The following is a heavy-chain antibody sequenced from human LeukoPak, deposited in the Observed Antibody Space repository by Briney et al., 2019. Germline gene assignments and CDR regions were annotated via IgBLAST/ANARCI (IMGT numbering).Heavy chain of an antibody. CDR2: ISSTSSTI. CDR3: ARAASGNTFGYYY. D-gene: IGHD2-2*03. J-gene: IGHJ4*02. V-gene: IGHV3-48*02. Sequence: GGSLRLSCVASGFSFSTYAMTWVRQAPGKGLEWVSYISSTSSTIYYADSLKGRFTISRDNAKNSLYLQMNSLRDEDTAVYYCARAASGNTFGYYYWGQGTLVTVSS. CDR1: GFSFSTYA.